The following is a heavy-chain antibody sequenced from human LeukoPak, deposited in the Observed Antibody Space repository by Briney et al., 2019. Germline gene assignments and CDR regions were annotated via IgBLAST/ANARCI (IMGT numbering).Heavy chain of an antibody. CDR1: GGSFSGYY. CDR2: IYYSGST. CDR3: ARGGWGPFDY. V-gene: IGHV4-59*01. J-gene: IGHJ4*02. Sequence: SETLSLTCAVYGGSFSGYYWSWIRQPPGKGLEWIGYIYYSGSTNYNPSLKSRVTISVDTSKNQFSLKLSSVTAADTAVYYCARGGWGPFDYWGQGTLVTVSS. D-gene: IGHD3-16*01.